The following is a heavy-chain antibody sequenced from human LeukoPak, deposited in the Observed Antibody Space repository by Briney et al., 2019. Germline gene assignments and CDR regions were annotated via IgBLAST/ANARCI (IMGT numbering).Heavy chain of an antibody. CDR2: VSGSGTIT. CDR1: GFTFSDYS. Sequence: GGSLRLSCAASGFTFSDYSMTWIRQAPGKGLEWVSYVSGSGTITYYADSVKGRFTISRDNAKNSLYLQMDSLRAEDTAVYYCARVLTVGANFNYYYYMDVWGKGTTVTVSS. CDR3: ARVLTVGANFNYYYYMDV. V-gene: IGHV3-11*04. D-gene: IGHD1-26*01. J-gene: IGHJ6*03.